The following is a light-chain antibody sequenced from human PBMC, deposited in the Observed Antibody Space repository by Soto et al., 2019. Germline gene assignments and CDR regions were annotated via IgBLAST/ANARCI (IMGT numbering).Light chain of an antibody. V-gene: IGLV2-11*01. CDR2: DVS. CDR1: SSDVGGYNY. Sequence: QSALTQPRSVSGSPGQSVTISCTGTSSDVGGYNYVSWYQQHPGKAPKLMIYDVSKRPSGVPDRFSGSKSGNTASLTISGLQAEDEADYYCCSYAGSFPWVFVTGTKVTVL. J-gene: IGLJ1*01. CDR3: CSYAGSFPWV.